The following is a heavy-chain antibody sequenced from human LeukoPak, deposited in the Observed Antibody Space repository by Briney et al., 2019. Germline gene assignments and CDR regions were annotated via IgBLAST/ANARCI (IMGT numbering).Heavy chain of an antibody. CDR3: ARQKITLVRGVIMTMNWFDP. V-gene: IGHV5-51*01. CDR2: IYPGDSDT. D-gene: IGHD3-10*01. CDR1: GYTFSTYW. Sequence: PGESLRISCKASGYTFSTYWIAWVRQMPGKGLEWMGSIYPGDSDTRYSPSFQGQVTISADKSISTAYLQWSSLKASDTAMYYCARQKITLVRGVIMTMNWFDPWGQGTLVTVSS. J-gene: IGHJ5*02.